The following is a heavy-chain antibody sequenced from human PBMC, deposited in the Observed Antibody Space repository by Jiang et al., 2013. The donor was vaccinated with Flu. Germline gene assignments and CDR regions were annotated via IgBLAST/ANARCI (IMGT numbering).Heavy chain of an antibody. D-gene: IGHD1-26*01. Sequence: SQTLSLTCAISGDSVSSNSAAWNWIRQSPSRGLEWLGRTYYRSKWYNDYAVSVKSRITINPDTSKNQFSLQLNSVTPEDTAVYYCARFLVVGGSYLGNYFDYWGQGTLVTVSS. CDR3: ARFLVVGGSYLGNYFDY. V-gene: IGHV6-1*01. CDR2: TYYRSKWYN. J-gene: IGHJ4*02. CDR1: GDSVSSNSAA.